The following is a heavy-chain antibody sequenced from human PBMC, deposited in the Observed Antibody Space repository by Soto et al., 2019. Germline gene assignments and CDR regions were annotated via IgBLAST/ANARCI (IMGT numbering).Heavy chain of an antibody. CDR1: GGTFSSYA. J-gene: IGHJ5*02. CDR2: IIPIFGTA. D-gene: IGHD1-7*01. V-gene: IGHV1-69*13. Sequence: SVKVSCKASGGTFSSYAISWVRQAPGQGLEWMGGIIPIFGTANYAQKFQGGVTITADESTSTAYMELSGLRSEDTAVYYCARQITGTTLDWFDPWGQGTLVTVSS. CDR3: ARQITGTTLDWFDP.